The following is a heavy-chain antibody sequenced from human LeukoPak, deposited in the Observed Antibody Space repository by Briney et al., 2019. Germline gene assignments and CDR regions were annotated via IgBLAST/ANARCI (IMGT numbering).Heavy chain of an antibody. CDR3: ARHSRSKPRRRYDSSSEIDY. J-gene: IGHJ4*02. D-gene: IGHD3-22*01. CDR1: GGSISTYY. Sequence: PSETLSLTCTVSGGSISTYYWSWIRQPPGKGLEWIGYIYYSGSTNYNPSLKSRVTISVDTSKNQFSLKLSSVTAADTAVYYCARHSRSKPRRRYDSSSEIDYWGQGTLVTVSS. V-gene: IGHV4-59*01. CDR2: IYYSGST.